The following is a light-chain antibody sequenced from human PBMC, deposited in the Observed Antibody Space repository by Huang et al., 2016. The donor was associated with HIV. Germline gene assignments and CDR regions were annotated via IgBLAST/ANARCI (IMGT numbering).Light chain of an antibody. CDR2: GAS. J-gene: IGKJ2*01. Sequence: EIVMTQSPATLSVSPGVRATLSCRPSQSVSSNLAWYQQKPGQAPRLLIYGASTRATGIPARFSGSGSGTEFTLTISSLQSEDVAVYYCQQYNNWQYTFGQGTKLEIK. V-gene: IGKV3-15*01. CDR1: QSVSSN. CDR3: QQYNNWQYT.